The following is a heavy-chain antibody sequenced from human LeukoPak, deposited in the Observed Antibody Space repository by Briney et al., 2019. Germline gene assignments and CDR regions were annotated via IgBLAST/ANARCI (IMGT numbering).Heavy chain of an antibody. CDR2: IYPDESNI. D-gene: IGHD2-2*03. Sequence: GESLKIPCKGSGYSFPTYWIAWVRQMPGKGLEWMGIIYPDESNIRYSPSFQGQVTISADKSISTAYLQWSSLKASETAMYYCARPPSRGYSSSFEYWGQGTPVTVSS. CDR3: ARPPSRGYSSSFEY. CDR1: GYSFPTYW. V-gene: IGHV5-51*01. J-gene: IGHJ4*02.